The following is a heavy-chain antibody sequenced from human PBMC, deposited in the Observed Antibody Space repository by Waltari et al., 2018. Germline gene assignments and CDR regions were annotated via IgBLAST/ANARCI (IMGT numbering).Heavy chain of an antibody. D-gene: IGHD3-9*01. CDR3: ARKGGTGYPYGPFYYDH. CDR1: GFSFGAYW. Sequence: EVHLVDSGGGLVQPGGSLRLSCAASGFSFGAYWLHWVRQVPGRGLEWVSRINVDGGYISYADSVRGRFTISRDNAESTVYLHLNNLRVDDTAVYFCARKGGTGYPYGPFYYDHWGQGTLVNVSS. J-gene: IGHJ4*02. CDR2: INVDGGYI. V-gene: IGHV3-74*01.